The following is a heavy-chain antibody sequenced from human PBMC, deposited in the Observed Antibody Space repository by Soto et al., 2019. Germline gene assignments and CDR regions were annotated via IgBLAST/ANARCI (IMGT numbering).Heavy chain of an antibody. V-gene: IGHV5-10-1*01. CDR3: ARHDEGYYYGMDV. J-gene: IGHJ6*02. D-gene: IGHD3-16*01. CDR1: GYSFTSYW. Sequence: GESLKISCKGSGYSFTSYWISWVRQLPGKGLEWMGRIDPSDSYTNYSPSFQGHVTISADKSISTAYLQWSSLKASDTAMYYGARHDEGYYYGMDVWGQGTTVTVSS. CDR2: IDPSDSYT.